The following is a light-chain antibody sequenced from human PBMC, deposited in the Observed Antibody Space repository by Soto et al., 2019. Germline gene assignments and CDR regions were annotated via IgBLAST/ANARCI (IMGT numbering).Light chain of an antibody. J-gene: IGKJ1*01. CDR3: QQRGNWWT. V-gene: IGKV3-11*01. Sequence: EVEVAQSPPTLFLSPGERATLSCRASQRVGSSFAWYQQRPGQAPRLLIYDASIRATGIPARFSGSGSGTDFTLTISSLEPEDFAIYFCQQRGNWWTFGQGTKVEI. CDR1: QRVGSS. CDR2: DAS.